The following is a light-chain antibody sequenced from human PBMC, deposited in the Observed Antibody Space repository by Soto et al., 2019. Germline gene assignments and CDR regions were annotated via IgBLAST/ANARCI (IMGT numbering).Light chain of an antibody. CDR1: QSVRSNF. CDR2: GAS. J-gene: IGKJ4*01. V-gene: IGKV3-20*01. Sequence: EIVLTQSPGTLSLSPGDRATLSCRASQSVRSNFLAWYQQKPGQAPRLLLYGASSRAIGIPDRFSVSGSGTDFTLTISRLEAEDFAVYYCQHYDTSPPLTFGGGTKVEIK. CDR3: QHYDTSPPLT.